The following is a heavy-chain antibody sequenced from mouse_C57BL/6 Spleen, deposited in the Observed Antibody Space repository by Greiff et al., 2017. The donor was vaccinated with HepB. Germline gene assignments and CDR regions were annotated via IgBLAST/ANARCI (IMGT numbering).Heavy chain of an antibody. CDR3: ARHYYSNYVGAMDY. D-gene: IGHD2-5*01. CDR1: GFTFSDYY. Sequence: EVQGVESGGGLVQPGGSLKLSCAASGFTFSDYYMYWVRQTPEKRLEWVAYISNGGGSTYYPDTVKGRFTISRDNAKNTLYLQMSRLKSEDTAMYYCARHYYSNYVGAMDYWGQGTSVTVSS. J-gene: IGHJ4*01. CDR2: ISNGGGST. V-gene: IGHV5-12*01.